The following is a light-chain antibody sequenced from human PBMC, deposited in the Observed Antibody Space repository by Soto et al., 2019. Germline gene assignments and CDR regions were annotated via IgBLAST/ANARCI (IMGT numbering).Light chain of an antibody. CDR3: QQRSNWPPS. CDR2: DAS. CDR1: QNVSKY. V-gene: IGKV3-11*01. Sequence: ETVLTQSPPTLSLSPGEGATLSCRASQNVSKYLAWYQQKPGQAPRLLIYDASTRATGIPARFSGSGSGTDFTLTISSLEPEDFAVYYCQQRSNWPPSFGGGTKVEIK. J-gene: IGKJ4*01.